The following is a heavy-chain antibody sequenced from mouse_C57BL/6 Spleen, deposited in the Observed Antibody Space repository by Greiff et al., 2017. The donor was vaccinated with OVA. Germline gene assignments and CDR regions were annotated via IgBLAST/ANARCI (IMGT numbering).Heavy chain of an antibody. Sequence: VQLQQSGPELVKPGASVKISCKASGYTFTDYYMNWVKQSHGKSLEWIGDINPNNGGTSYNQKFKGKATLTVDKSSSTAYMELRSLTSEDSAVYYCARRGSLGMDYWGQGTSVTVSS. J-gene: IGHJ4*01. CDR1: GYTFTDYY. V-gene: IGHV1-26*01. CDR2: INPNNGGT. D-gene: IGHD3-3*01. CDR3: ARRGSLGMDY.